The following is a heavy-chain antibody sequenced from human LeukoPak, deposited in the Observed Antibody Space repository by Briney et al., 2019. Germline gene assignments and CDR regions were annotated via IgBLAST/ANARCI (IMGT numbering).Heavy chain of an antibody. V-gene: IGHV3-30*18. Sequence: GTSLRLSCATSGFTFTCCGMHWVRQASGKGLEWVAAISSSDGNSKYYADSVKGRFTISRDNSKNTVYLQMNSLRADDTAVYYCAKWSGNRPLYYFDYWGQGTLVTVYS. CDR2: ISSSDGNSK. CDR3: AKWSGNRPLYYFDY. D-gene: IGHD3-3*01. J-gene: IGHJ4*02. CDR1: GFTFTCCG.